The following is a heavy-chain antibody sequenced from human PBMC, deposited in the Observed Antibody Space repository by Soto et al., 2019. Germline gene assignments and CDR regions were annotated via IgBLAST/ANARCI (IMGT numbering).Heavy chain of an antibody. V-gene: IGHV4-4*02. CDR1: GDSFSSTNW. Sequence: QVQLQESGPGLVKPSGTLSLTCAVSGDSFSSTNWWTWVRQPPGKGLEWIGEIYHSGSTNQNPSLKSRDTSSMDKSKNQFSLKLTSVAAADTAVYYCARYTTVTKYAFDVWGQGTMVTVSS. D-gene: IGHD4-17*01. CDR3: ARYTTVTKYAFDV. J-gene: IGHJ3*01. CDR2: IYHSGST.